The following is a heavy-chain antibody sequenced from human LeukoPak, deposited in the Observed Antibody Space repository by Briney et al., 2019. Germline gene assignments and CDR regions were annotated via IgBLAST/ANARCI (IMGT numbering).Heavy chain of an antibody. CDR2: ISSSSSYI. V-gene: IGHV3-21*01. Sequence: GGSLRLSCAASGFTFSSYSMNWVRQAPGKGLEWVSSISSSSSYIYYADSVKGRFTISRDNAKNPLYLQMNSLRAEDTAVYYCARDRGTWYSSSSGFDYWGQGTLVTVSS. J-gene: IGHJ4*02. CDR1: GFTFSSYS. CDR3: ARDRGTWYSSSSGFDY. D-gene: IGHD6-6*01.